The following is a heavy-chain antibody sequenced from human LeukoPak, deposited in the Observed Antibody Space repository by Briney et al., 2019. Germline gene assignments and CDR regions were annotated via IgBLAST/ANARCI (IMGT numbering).Heavy chain of an antibody. CDR1: GYSFTSYW. CDR2: IDPSDSYI. Sequence: GESLKISCKGSGYSFTSYWISWVRQMPGKGLEWMGRIDPSDSYINYSPSFQGHVTISADKSFSTAYLQWSSLKASDTAVYYCARSPTEAYCSGGSCYFLSEYFHHWGQGTLVTVSS. V-gene: IGHV5-10-1*01. CDR3: ARSPTEAYCSGGSCYFLSEYFHH. J-gene: IGHJ1*01. D-gene: IGHD2-15*01.